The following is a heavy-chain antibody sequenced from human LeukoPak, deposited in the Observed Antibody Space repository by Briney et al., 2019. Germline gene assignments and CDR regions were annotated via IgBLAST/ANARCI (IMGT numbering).Heavy chain of an antibody. CDR1: GGSVSRSNYY. Sequence: SETLSLTCNVSGGSVSRSNYYWTWIRQPPGKGLEWIGYMYYSGSTYYNSSLKSRVTISIDTSKNQFSLKLSSVTAADTAVYYCVSEYRSDSYFDLWGRGTLVTVSS. D-gene: IGHD6-19*01. J-gene: IGHJ2*01. V-gene: IGHV4-61*01. CDR2: MYYSGST. CDR3: VSEYRSDSYFDL.